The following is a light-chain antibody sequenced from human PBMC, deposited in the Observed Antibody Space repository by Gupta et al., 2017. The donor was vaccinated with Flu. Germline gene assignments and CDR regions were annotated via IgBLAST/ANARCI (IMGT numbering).Light chain of an antibody. CDR3: QQYNNWPPLT. J-gene: IGKJ4*01. CDR1: QNVGSN. V-gene: IGKV3-15*01. CDR2: DAS. Sequence: CRASQNVGSNLAWYQQKPGQAPRLLIFDASARATGIPARFSGSGSGTEFTLTISSLQSEDFAVYYCQQYNNWPPLTFGGGTNVEIK.